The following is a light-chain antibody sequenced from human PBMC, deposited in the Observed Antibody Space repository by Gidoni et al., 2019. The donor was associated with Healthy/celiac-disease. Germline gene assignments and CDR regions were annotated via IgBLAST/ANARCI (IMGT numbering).Light chain of an antibody. CDR2: LGS. J-gene: IGKJ3*01. V-gene: IGKV2-28*01. CDR3: MQALQTPFT. Sequence: VMSQSQLPPPVPPGEPASISCRSSQSLLPSNGYNYLDWYLQKPGQSPQLLIYLGSNRASGVPDSFSGSGSGTDFTLKISRVEAEDVGVYYCMQALQTPFTFGPGTKVDIK. CDR1: QSLLPSNGYNY.